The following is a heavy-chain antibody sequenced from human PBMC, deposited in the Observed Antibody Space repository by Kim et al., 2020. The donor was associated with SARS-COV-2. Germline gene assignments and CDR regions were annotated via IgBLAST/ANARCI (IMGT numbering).Heavy chain of an antibody. CDR2: IIPFFGPA. CDR1: GGTFSSSA. J-gene: IGHJ6*02. D-gene: IGHD2-8*01. CDR3: ASIGVWRLHNFYYGMDV. Sequence: SVKVSCKASGGTFSSSAINWVRQAPGQGLEWMGGIIPFFGPANYARKFQGRVTITADESTSTAYMELSSLRSEDTAVFYCASIGVWRLHNFYYGMDVWG. V-gene: IGHV1-69*13.